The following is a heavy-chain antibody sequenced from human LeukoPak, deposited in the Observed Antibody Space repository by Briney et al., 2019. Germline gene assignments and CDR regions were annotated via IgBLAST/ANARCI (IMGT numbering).Heavy chain of an antibody. CDR2: IKEDGTEK. J-gene: IGHJ4*02. Sequence: GGSLRLSCAASGITFSSYMLTWVRQTPGKGLEWVANIKEDGTEKNLVDSVKGRFTISRDNTKNLLFLEMNNLRGDDTAIYYCVRESRPGGAMGLYHNFDYWGQGTLVAVSS. CDR3: VRESRPGGAMGLYHNFDY. V-gene: IGHV3-7*01. CDR1: GITFSSYM. D-gene: IGHD2-15*01.